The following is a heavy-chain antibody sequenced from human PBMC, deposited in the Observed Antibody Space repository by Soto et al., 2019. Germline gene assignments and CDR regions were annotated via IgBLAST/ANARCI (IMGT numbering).Heavy chain of an antibody. Sequence: QVELQESGPRLVRPSETLYLTCTVSGGSMSGYHWSWVRQPAGKGLEWIGRVHSTGSTDYNPSVESGITVSLDTSKKQFTLKLRSVTAADTALYFCARDSVSLTLFDYWGQGILVTVSS. D-gene: IGHD3-10*01. CDR2: VHSTGST. CDR3: ARDSVSLTLFDY. CDR1: GGSMSGYH. V-gene: IGHV4-4*07. J-gene: IGHJ4*02.